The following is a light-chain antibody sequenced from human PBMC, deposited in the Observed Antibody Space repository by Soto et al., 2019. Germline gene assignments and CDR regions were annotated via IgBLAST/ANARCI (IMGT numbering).Light chain of an antibody. CDR1: QSVLYSSNNKNY. V-gene: IGKV4-1*01. CDR3: QQYYSSWT. CDR2: WSS. J-gene: IGKJ1*01. Sequence: DIVMTQSPDSLAVSLGERATVNCKSSQSVLYSSNNKNYLAWYQQKPGQPPKLLIYWSSTRESGVPDRFSGSGSGTDFTLTSSSLQAEDVAVYYWQQYYSSWTFGQGTKVQIK.